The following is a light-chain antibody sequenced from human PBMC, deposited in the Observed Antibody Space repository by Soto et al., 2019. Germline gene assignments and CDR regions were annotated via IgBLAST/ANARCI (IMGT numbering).Light chain of an antibody. CDR1: QGISSW. CDR2: AAS. Sequence: IRMTQSPSSLSASTGDRVTITCRASQGISSWLAWYQQKPGKAPKLLIYAASTLQGAVPSRFSGRGSGTDFSLTISSLQPEDFATYYCQQTNIFPYTFGQGTRLEIK. V-gene: IGKV1D-12*01. J-gene: IGKJ5*01. CDR3: QQTNIFPYT.